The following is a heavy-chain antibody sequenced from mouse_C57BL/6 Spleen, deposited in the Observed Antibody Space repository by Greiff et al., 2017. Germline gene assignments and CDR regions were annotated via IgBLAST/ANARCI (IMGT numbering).Heavy chain of an antibody. J-gene: IGHJ3*01. V-gene: IGHV1-55*01. CDR2: IYPGSGST. CDR3: ARGYYDYDEFFAY. Sequence: QVQLQQPGAELVKPGASVKMSCKASGYTFTSYWITWVKQRPGQGLEWIGDIYPGSGSTNYNEKFKSKATLTVDTSSSTAYMQLSSLTSEDSAVYYCARGYYDYDEFFAYWGQGTLVTVSA. D-gene: IGHD2-4*01. CDR1: GYTFTSYW.